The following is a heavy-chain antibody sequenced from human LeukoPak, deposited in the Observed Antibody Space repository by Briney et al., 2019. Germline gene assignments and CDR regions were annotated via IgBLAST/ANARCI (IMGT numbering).Heavy chain of an antibody. CDR1: GGSISSYY. CDR2: IYTSGST. Sequence: SETLSLTCTVSGGSISSYYWSWIRQPAGKGLEWIGRIYTSGSTNYNPSLKSRVTMSVDTSKNQFSLKLSSVTAADTAVYYCARVDYSSSWYGQTYWFDPWGQGTLVTVSS. D-gene: IGHD6-13*01. V-gene: IGHV4-4*07. J-gene: IGHJ5*02. CDR3: ARVDYSSSWYGQTYWFDP.